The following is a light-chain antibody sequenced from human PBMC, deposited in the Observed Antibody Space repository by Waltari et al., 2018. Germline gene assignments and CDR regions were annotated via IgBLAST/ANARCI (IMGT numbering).Light chain of an antibody. CDR3: AAWDGRLDAWV. CDR1: SSNIGPNN. CDR2: NNN. V-gene: IGLV1-44*01. J-gene: IGLJ3*02. Sequence: QSVLTQPHSAAGTPGQRVTISCAGSSSNIGPNNENWYQHLPGTAPKLLIYNNNQGPSGVPDRLAGSKSGSSASLAISGRQSEDEADYYCAAWDGRLDAWVFGGGTKLTVL.